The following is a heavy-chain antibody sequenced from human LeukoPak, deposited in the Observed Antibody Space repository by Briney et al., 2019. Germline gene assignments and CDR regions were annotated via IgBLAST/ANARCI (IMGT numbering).Heavy chain of an antibody. D-gene: IGHD3-10*01. Sequence: SLRLSCAAYAFTFSSNRMHWVRQAPGNGLEWVAVMWYDGSNNYYAAYVKGRFTICRDNSKNTLYLKMNSLRGEDTAVYYCARGDYYGSRGDYWGQGTLVTVSS. CDR2: MWYDGSNN. CDR1: AFTFSSNR. J-gene: IGHJ4*02. V-gene: IGHV3-33*01. CDR3: ARGDYYGSRGDY.